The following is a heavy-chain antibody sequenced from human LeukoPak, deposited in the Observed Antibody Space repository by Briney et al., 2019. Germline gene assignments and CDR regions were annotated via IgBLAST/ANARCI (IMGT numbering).Heavy chain of an antibody. CDR1: GYTFTSYG. V-gene: IGHV1-18*01. D-gene: IGHD5-12*01. CDR2: ISAYNGNT. J-gene: IGHJ3*02. CDR3: AASVGYSGYGSVRGAFDI. Sequence: SVKVSCKASGYTFTSYGISWVRQAPGQGLEWMGWISAYNGNTNYAQKLQGRVTMTTDTSTSTAYMELRSLRSDDTAVYYCAASVGYSGYGSVRGAFDIWGQGTMVTVSS.